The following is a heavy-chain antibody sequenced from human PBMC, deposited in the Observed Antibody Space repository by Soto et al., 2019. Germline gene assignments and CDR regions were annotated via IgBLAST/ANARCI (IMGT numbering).Heavy chain of an antibody. CDR2: ISYDGGNK. CDR3: ARDVTGITMVRGVIITPPWFDP. Sequence: PGGSLRLSCAASGFTFSSYAMHWVRQAPGKGLEWVAVISYDGGNKYYADSVKGRFTISRDNSKNTLYLQMNSLRAEDTAVYYCARDVTGITMVRGVIITPPWFDPWGQGTLVTVSS. CDR1: GFTFSSYA. D-gene: IGHD3-10*01. J-gene: IGHJ5*02. V-gene: IGHV3-30-3*01.